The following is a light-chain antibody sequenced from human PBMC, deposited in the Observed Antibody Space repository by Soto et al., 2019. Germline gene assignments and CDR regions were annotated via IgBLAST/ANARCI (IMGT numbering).Light chain of an antibody. Sequence: QAVVTQPPSVSGAPGQRVTISCTGSSSNIGAGYDVHWYQQLPGTAPKLLIYGNSNRPSGVPDRFSGSKSGTSASLAITGLQAEDEADYYCQSYDRSLAVFGGGTKLTVL. CDR1: SSNIGAGYD. V-gene: IGLV1-40*01. CDR2: GNS. J-gene: IGLJ3*02. CDR3: QSYDRSLAV.